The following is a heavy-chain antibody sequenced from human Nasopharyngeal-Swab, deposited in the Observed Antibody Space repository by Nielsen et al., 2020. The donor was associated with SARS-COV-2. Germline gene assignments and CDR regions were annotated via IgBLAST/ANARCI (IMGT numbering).Heavy chain of an antibody. J-gene: IGHJ3*02. CDR2: IKYDETKI. D-gene: IGHD2-21*02. V-gene: IGHV3-7*04. CDR3: ARESVVTGMDDAPDI. CDR1: GFTFSTYW. Sequence: GESLKISCAASGFTFSTYWMHWVRQAPGKGLEWVANIKYDETKIYYADSVKGRFTISRDNTKNSLYLQMDSLRAEDTAVYYCARESVVTGMDDAPDIWGRGTMVTVSS.